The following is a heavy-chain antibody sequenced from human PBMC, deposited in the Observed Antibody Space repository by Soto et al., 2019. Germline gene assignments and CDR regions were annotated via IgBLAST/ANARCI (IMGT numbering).Heavy chain of an antibody. CDR1: GFTFSSYS. V-gene: IGHV3-21*01. Sequence: PGGSLRLSCAASGFTFSSYSMNWVRQAPGKGLEWVSSISTSGRYISYADSVKGRFTISRDNAKNSLDLQMNSLTAEDTAVYFCARSHGSSGNGAFDIWGQGTMVTVSS. CDR2: ISTSGRYI. J-gene: IGHJ3*02. CDR3: ARSHGSSGNGAFDI. D-gene: IGHD6-13*01.